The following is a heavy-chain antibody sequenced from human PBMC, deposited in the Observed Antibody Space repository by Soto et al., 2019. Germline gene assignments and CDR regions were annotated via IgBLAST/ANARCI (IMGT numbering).Heavy chain of an antibody. Sequence: QVQLVQSGAEVKKPGASVKVSCKASGYTFTSYDINWVRQATGQGLEWMGWMNPNSGNTGYAQKFQSRVTMTRNTSISTAYMELSSLRSEDTAVYYCARGGYCSGGSCYKEYYYYMDVWGKGTTVTVSS. V-gene: IGHV1-8*01. J-gene: IGHJ6*03. CDR1: GYTFTSYD. D-gene: IGHD2-15*01. CDR2: MNPNSGNT. CDR3: ARGGYCSGGSCYKEYYYYMDV.